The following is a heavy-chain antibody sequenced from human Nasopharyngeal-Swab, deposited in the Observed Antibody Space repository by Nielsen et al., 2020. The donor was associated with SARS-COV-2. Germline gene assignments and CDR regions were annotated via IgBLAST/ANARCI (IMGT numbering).Heavy chain of an antibody. CDR2: SHYSGST. Sequence: SETLSLTCTVSGASISSYYWSWIRQPPGKGLEWVAYSHYSGSTNYNPSLKSRVTMPVDTSKRQFSLMLTSVTAADTAVYYCSRGFDYWGQGTLVTVSS. CDR1: GASISSYY. V-gene: IGHV4-59*08. J-gene: IGHJ4*02. CDR3: SRGFDY.